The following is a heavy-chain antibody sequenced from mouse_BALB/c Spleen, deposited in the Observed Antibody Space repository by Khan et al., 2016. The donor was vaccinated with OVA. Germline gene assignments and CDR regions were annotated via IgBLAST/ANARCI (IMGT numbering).Heavy chain of an antibody. V-gene: IGHV2-6-1*01. D-gene: IGHD2-10*01. CDR1: GFSLTNYG. CDR3: ARQPYYHYNIMDY. Sequence: QVQLKESGPGLVAPSQSLSITCTISGFSLTNYGVHWVRQPPGKGLEWLVVIWSDGSTTYNSALKSRLTISKDNSKRQVFLQMNSLQTDDTGMYFCARQPYYHYNIMDYWGQGTSVTVSS. CDR2: IWSDGST. J-gene: IGHJ4*01.